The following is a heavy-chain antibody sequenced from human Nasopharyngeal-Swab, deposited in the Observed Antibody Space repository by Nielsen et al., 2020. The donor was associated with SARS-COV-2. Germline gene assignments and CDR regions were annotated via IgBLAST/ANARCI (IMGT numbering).Heavy chain of an antibody. J-gene: IGHJ4*02. D-gene: IGHD4-17*01. CDR1: GGSISSYY. V-gene: IGHV4-4*07. Sequence: SETLSLTCTVFGGSISSYYWSWIRQPAGKGLEWIGRIYTSGSTNYNPSLKSRVTMSVDTSKNQFSLKLSSVTAADTAVYYCARDRKEMSGYGDGPLDYWGQGTLVTVSS. CDR2: IYTSGST. CDR3: ARDRKEMSGYGDGPLDY.